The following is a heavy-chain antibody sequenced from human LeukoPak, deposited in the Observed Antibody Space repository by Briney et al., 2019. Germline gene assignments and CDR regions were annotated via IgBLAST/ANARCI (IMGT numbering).Heavy chain of an antibody. J-gene: IGHJ4*02. Sequence: GGSLRLSCAASGFTFSSHAMSWVRQAPGKGLEWVSAISGSGGSTYYADSVKGRFTISRDNSKNTLYLQMNSLRAEDTAVYYCAKVSSGWYDFPPYYFDYWGQGTLVTVSS. CDR1: GFTFSSHA. D-gene: IGHD6-19*01. V-gene: IGHV3-23*01. CDR3: AKVSSGWYDFPPYYFDY. CDR2: ISGSGGST.